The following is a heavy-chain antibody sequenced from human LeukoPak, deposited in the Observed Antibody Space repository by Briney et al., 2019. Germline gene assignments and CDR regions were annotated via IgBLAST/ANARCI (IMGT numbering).Heavy chain of an antibody. V-gene: IGHV3-74*03. Sequence: PGGSLRLSCAASGFTFRNYWMHWVRQAPGKGLVWVSSIKTDGSSTLYADFVKGRFTISRDNAKNTLYLQMNSLRAEDTAVYYCAREFSGSYSFDYWGQGTLVTVSS. CDR3: AREFSGSYSFDY. J-gene: IGHJ4*02. D-gene: IGHD1-26*01. CDR1: GFTFRNYW. CDR2: IKTDGSST.